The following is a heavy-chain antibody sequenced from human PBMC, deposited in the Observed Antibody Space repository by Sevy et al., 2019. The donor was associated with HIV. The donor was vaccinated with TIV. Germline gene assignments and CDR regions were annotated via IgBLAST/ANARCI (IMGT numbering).Heavy chain of an antibody. Sequence: GGSLRLSCAVSGFTFSDYYMTWIRQSPGEGLEWVSYISSGSSYTNYADSVKGRFTISRDNAKNSLYLEIHTLRPEDTAVYYCARSRSNYADYYFDYWGQGTVVTVSS. CDR1: GFTFSDYY. J-gene: IGHJ4*02. V-gene: IGHV3-11*06. D-gene: IGHD4-17*01. CDR3: ARSRSNYADYYFDY. CDR2: ISSGSSYT.